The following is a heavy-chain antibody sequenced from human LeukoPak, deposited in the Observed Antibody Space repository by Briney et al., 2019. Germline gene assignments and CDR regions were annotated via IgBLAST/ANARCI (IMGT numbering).Heavy chain of an antibody. CDR2: INPGDSDT. Sequence: GESLKISCKGSGYSFTTYWIGWVRQMPGKGLEYMGIINPGDSDTRYSPSFQGQVTISVDKSISTTYLQWSSLKASDTAMYYCASPRVGATAFDIWGQGTLVTVSS. CDR3: ASPRVGATAFDI. D-gene: IGHD1-26*01. CDR1: GYSFTTYW. J-gene: IGHJ3*02. V-gene: IGHV5-51*01.